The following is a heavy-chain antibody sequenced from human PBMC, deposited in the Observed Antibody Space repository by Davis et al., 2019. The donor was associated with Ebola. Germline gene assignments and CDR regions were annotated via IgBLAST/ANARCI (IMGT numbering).Heavy chain of an antibody. J-gene: IGHJ5*02. V-gene: IGHV4-31*03. D-gene: IGHD3-16*02. CDR2: IYYSGST. CDR3: ARGRGRSYGCWFDP. CDR1: GGSISSGGYY. Sequence: PSETLSLTCTVSGGSISSGGYYWSWIRQHPGKGLEWIWYIYYSGSTYYNPSRKSRVTISVDTSKNQFSLKLSSVTAADTAVYYCARGRGRSYGCWFDPWGQGTLVTVSS.